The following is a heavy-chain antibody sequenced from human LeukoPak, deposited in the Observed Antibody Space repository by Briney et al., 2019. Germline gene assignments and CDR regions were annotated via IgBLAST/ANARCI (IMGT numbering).Heavy chain of an antibody. J-gene: IGHJ4*02. D-gene: IGHD3-22*01. V-gene: IGHV1-2*02. CDR1: GYTFTGYY. CDR3: ARDPYSYDSSGYYYRLFDY. CDR2: INPNSGGT. Sequence: ASVKVSCKASGYTFTGYYMHWVRQAPGQGLEWMGWINPNSGGTNYAQKFQGRVTMTRDTSISTAYMELSRLRSDDTAVYYCARDPYSYDSSGYYYRLFDYWGQGTLVTVSS.